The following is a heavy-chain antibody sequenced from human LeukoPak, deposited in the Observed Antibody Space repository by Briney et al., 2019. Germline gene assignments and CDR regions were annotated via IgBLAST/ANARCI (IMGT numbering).Heavy chain of an antibody. CDR3: ARDRSGYEGGNY. J-gene: IGHJ4*02. CDR1: GYTFTSYD. CDR2: ISPYNTNT. D-gene: IGHD5-12*01. V-gene: IGHV1-18*04. Sequence: ASVKVSCKASGYTFTSYDINWVRQATGQGLEWMGWISPYNTNTNNVQNLQARVTMTTDTSTSTAYMELKSLRSDDTAVYYCARDRSGYEGGNYWGQGTLVTVSS.